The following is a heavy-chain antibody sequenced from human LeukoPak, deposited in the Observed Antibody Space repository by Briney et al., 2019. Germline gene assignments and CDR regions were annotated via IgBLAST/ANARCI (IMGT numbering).Heavy chain of an antibody. V-gene: IGHV3-23*01. CDR3: AKDQRDGYSSRSFFDY. Sequence: GGSLRLSCAASGFTFSSYAMSWVRQAPGKGLEWVSATRGSGGSTYYADSVKGRFTISRDNSKNTMYMQMNSLRAEDTAVYYCAKDQRDGYSSRSFFDYWGQGTLVTVSS. J-gene: IGHJ4*02. CDR1: GFTFSSYA. CDR2: TRGSGGST. D-gene: IGHD6-13*01.